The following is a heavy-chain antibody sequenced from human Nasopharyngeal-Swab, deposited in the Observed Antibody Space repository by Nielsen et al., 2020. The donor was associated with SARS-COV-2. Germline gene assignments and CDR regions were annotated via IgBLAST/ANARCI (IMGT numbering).Heavy chain of an antibody. J-gene: IGHJ4*02. CDR1: GFTFSSYA. D-gene: IGHD1-26*01. Sequence: GESLKISCAASGFTFSSYAMHWVRQAPGKGLEWVAVISYDGSNKYYADSVKGRFTISRDNSKNTLYLQMNSLRAEDTAVYYCARDHAVLSGSYEDYWGQGTLVTVSS. CDR2: ISYDGSNK. V-gene: IGHV3-30-3*01. CDR3: ARDHAVLSGSYEDY.